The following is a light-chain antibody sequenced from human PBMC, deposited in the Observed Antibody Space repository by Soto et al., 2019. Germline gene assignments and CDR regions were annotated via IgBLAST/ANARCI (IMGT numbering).Light chain of an antibody. V-gene: IGKV1-5*01. CDR2: DAS. J-gene: IGKJ5*01. CDR3: HSRA. Sequence: DIQMTQSPSSVSASVGDRVSITCRASQDIGDWLAWYQQKPGRAPKLLIYDASTLESGVPSRFSGSGSETEFTLSISRLQPDDFATYFCHSRAFGQGTRLEIK. CDR1: QDIGDW.